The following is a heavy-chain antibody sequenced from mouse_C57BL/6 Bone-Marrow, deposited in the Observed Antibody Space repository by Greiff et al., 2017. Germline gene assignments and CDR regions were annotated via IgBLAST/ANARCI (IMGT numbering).Heavy chain of an antibody. D-gene: IGHD1-1*01. J-gene: IGHJ2*01. CDR2: IDPETGGT. Sequence: VQLQQSGAELVRPGASVTLSCKASGYTFTDYEMHLVKQTPVHGLEWIGAIDPETGGTAYTQKFKGKAILTADKSSSTAYMELRSLTSEDSAVYYCTRDYGSSYFDYWGQGTTLTVSS. CDR3: TRDYGSSYFDY. V-gene: IGHV1-15*01. CDR1: GYTFTDYE.